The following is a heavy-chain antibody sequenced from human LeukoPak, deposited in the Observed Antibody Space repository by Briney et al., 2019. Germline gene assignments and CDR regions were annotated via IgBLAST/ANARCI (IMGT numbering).Heavy chain of an antibody. CDR2: ISATSTFI. J-gene: IGHJ6*02. V-gene: IGHV3-21*01. Sequence: GGSLRLSCSASGFTFSRLHMTWVRQAPGKGLEWVSSISATSTFIEDADSVKGQFTISRDNAKNSVYLQMDSLKDEDTAVYYCATIPTGGLVRAGVIDVWGQGTTVTVSS. CDR3: ATIPTGGLVRAGVIDV. CDR1: GFTFSRLH. D-gene: IGHD2-21*01.